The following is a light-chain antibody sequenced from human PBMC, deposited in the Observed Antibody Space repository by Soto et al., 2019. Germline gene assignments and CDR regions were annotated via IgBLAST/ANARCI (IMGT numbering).Light chain of an antibody. Sequence: EIVMTQSPATLSVSPVERATLSCRASQSVSRNLAWNQQKPGQAPRLLIYGASTRATGIPARFSGSGSGTEFTLTLSGLQSEDFALYYCQQYNNWPPVTFGGGPKGEIK. CDR3: QQYNNWPPVT. CDR2: GAS. CDR1: QSVSRN. V-gene: IGKV3-15*01. J-gene: IGKJ4*01.